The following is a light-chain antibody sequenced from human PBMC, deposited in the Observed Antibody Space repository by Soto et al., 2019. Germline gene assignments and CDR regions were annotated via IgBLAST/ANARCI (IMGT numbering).Light chain of an antibody. J-gene: IGKJ1*01. V-gene: IGKV1-5*01. CDR1: QSISSY. Sequence: DIQMTQSPSSLSASVGDRVTITCRASQSISSYLNWYQQKPGTAPKVLIYHASNLQSGVPPTFSGSGSGTEFTLTISSLQPDDFATYYCQQYNSYSFGQGTKVDI. CDR2: HAS. CDR3: QQYNSYS.